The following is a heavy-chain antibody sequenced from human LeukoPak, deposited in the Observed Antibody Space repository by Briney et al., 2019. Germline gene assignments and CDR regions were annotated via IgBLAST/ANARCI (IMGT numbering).Heavy chain of an antibody. Sequence: SETLSLTCTVSGGSISSGDYYRSWIRQPPGKGLEWIGYIYYSGSTYYNPSLKSRVTISVDTSKNQFSLKLSSVTAADTAVYYCARDLDYYDSSGYVDWGQGTLVTVSS. CDR2: IYYSGST. CDR1: GGSISSGDYY. J-gene: IGHJ4*02. CDR3: ARDLDYYDSSGYVD. V-gene: IGHV4-30-4*01. D-gene: IGHD3-22*01.